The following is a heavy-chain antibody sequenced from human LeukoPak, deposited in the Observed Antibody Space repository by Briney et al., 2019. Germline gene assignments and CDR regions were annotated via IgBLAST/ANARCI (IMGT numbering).Heavy chain of an antibody. CDR2: VYHSGGA. D-gene: IGHD1-14*01. V-gene: IGHV4/OR15-8*01. CDR3: AYNRNFALDN. CDR1: GASIASHSW. Sequence: SETLSLTCAVSGASIASHSWWSWVRQPPGKGLEWIGEVYHSGGANYKPSLESRVTISVDTSRNHFSLKLTSVTAADTAVYFCAYNRNFALDNWGQGTLVTVSS. J-gene: IGHJ4*01.